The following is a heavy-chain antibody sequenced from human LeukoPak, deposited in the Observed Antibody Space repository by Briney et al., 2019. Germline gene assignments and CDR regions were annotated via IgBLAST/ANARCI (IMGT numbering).Heavy chain of an antibody. CDR2: ISHSGST. CDR1: GWSFSGYY. CDR3: ARDKLMVYATGK. Sequence: PSETLSLTCAVYGWSFSGYYWSWIRQSPKKGLEWIGEISHSGSTHYNPSLKSRVIISVDSSKNQFSLKLSSVTAADTAVYYCARDKLMVYATGKWGQGTLVTVSS. V-gene: IGHV4-34*01. J-gene: IGHJ4*02. D-gene: IGHD2-8*01.